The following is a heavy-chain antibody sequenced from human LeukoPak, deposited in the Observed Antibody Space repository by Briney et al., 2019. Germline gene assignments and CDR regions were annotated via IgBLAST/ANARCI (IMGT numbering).Heavy chain of an antibody. Sequence: PSETLSLTCTVSGASISSYYWSWIRQTPEKGLEWIGYIYYSGTTDYNPSLKSRVTISVDTSKSQFSLKLSSVTTADTAVYYRAGYCSSCASFDYWGQGTLVTVSS. J-gene: IGHJ4*02. CDR3: AGYCSSCASFDY. CDR2: IYYSGTT. V-gene: IGHV4-59*01. CDR1: GASISSYY. D-gene: IGHD2-15*01.